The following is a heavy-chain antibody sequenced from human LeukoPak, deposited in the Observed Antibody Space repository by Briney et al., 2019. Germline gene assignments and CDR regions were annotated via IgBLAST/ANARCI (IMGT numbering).Heavy chain of an antibody. Sequence: SETLSLTCTVSGGPVSSGSYYWSWIRQPPGKGLEWIGYIYYSGSTNYNPSLKSRVTISVDTSKNQFSLRLSSVTAADTAVYYCARTAEMGAPTSQPFYYFDYWGQGTLVTVSS. V-gene: IGHV4-61*01. CDR1: GGPVSSGSYY. CDR3: ARTAEMGAPTSQPFYYFDY. CDR2: IYYSGST. D-gene: IGHD1-26*01. J-gene: IGHJ4*02.